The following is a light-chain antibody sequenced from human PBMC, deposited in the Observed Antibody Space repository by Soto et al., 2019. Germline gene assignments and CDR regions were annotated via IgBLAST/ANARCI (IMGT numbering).Light chain of an antibody. V-gene: IGLV1-51*01. CDR1: SSNIGNNY. CDR3: GTWDSSLSAYI. J-gene: IGLJ1*01. CDR2: DNN. Sequence: QSVLSHPPSVSAAPGQKVTISCSGSSSNIGNNYVSWYQHLPGTAPQLLIYDNNKRPPGIPDRFSGSKSATSATLGITGLQTGDEADYYCGTWDSSLSAYIFGSGTKVTVL.